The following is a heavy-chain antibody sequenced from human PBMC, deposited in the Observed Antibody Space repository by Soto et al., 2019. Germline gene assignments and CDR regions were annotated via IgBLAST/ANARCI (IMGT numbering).Heavy chain of an antibody. V-gene: IGHV3-30-3*01. J-gene: IGHJ4*02. CDR2: ISSDGSNK. CDR3: ARDDEGGSDCDLGY. D-gene: IGHD1-26*01. CDR1: GFTFSSHA. Sequence: GVSLRLSFAFSGFTFSSHAMHWVRQAPGKGLEWVTLISSDGSNKYYADSVKGRFTTSRDNSKNTVYLQMNSLRVEDTAVYYCARDDEGGSDCDLGYWGQGALVTVSS.